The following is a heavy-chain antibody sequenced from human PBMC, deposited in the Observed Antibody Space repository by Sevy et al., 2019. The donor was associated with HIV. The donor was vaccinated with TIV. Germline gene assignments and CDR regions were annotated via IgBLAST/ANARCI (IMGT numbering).Heavy chain of an antibody. CDR3: ARGGTAMDYYYYGMDV. J-gene: IGHJ6*02. D-gene: IGHD5-18*01. Sequence: SETLSLTCTVSGGSISSYYWSWIRQPPGKGLEWIGYIYYSGSTNYNPSLKSRVTISVDTSKNQFSLKLSSVTAADTAVYYCARGGTAMDYYYYGMDVWGQGTTVTVSS. CDR2: IYYSGST. CDR1: GGSISSYY. V-gene: IGHV4-59*01.